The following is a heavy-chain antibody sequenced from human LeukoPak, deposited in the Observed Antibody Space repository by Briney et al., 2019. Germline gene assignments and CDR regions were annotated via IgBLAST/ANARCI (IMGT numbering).Heavy chain of an antibody. D-gene: IGHD3-10*01. V-gene: IGHV3-23*01. J-gene: IGHJ4*02. CDR2: ISGAGGST. CDR1: GFTFSSYA. CDR3: AKGRYYVDY. Sequence: PGGSLRLSCAASGFTFSSYAMRWVRQAPGEGLERVSTISGAGGSTYYADSVKGRFTISRDNSQNTLYLQMNSLRAEDTAVYYCAKGRYYVDYWGQGTLVTVSS.